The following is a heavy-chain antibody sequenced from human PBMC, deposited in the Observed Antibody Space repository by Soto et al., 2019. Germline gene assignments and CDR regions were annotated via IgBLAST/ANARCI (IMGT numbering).Heavy chain of an antibody. V-gene: IGHV1-69*02. J-gene: IGHJ4*02. CDR1: GGAFSSYT. CDR3: ARSSVGYSGYDHLDY. Sequence: ASVKVSCKASGGAFSSYTISWVRQAPGQGLEWMGRIIPILGIANYAQKFQGRVTITADKSTSTAYMELSSLRSEDTAVYYCARSSVGYSGYDHLDYWGQGTLVTVSS. D-gene: IGHD5-12*01. CDR2: IIPILGIA.